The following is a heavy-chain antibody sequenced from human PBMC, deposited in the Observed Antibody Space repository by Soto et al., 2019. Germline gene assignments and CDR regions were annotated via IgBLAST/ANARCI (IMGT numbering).Heavy chain of an antibody. CDR1: GGSISSSSYY. CDR3: ARHRGSYYVDY. CDR2: IYYSGST. J-gene: IGHJ4*02. D-gene: IGHD1-26*01. Sequence: SQTLSLTCTVSGGSISSSSYYWGWIRQPPGKGLEWIGSIYYSGSTYYNPSLKSRVTISVDTSKNQFSLKLSSVTAADTAVYYCARHRGSYYVDYWGQGTLVTVSS. V-gene: IGHV4-39*01.